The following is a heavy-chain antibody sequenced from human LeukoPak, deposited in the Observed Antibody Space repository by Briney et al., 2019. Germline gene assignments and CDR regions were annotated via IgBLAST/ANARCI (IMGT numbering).Heavy chain of an antibody. Sequence: ASVKVSCKASGYTFTSYGISWVRQAPGQGLEWMGWISAYNGNTNYAQKLQGRVTMTTDTSTSTAYMEQRSLRSDDTAVYYCARSPWGTTRSNSYYFDYWGQGTLVTVSS. CDR1: GYTFTSYG. CDR2: ISAYNGNT. D-gene: IGHD2-15*01. V-gene: IGHV1-18*01. CDR3: ARSPWGTTRSNSYYFDY. J-gene: IGHJ4*02.